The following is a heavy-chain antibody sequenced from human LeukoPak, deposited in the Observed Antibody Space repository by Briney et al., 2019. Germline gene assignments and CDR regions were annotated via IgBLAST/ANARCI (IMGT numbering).Heavy chain of an antibody. D-gene: IGHD2-15*01. CDR1: GGSISSSSYY. CDR2: IYYSGGT. V-gene: IGHV4-39*01. CDR3: ARRTIAVGPGFDH. Sequence: PSETLSLTCTVSGGSISSSSYYWGWIRQPPGKGLEWIGSIYYSGGTYYNPSLKSRVTISVDTSKNQFSLKLSSVTAADTAVYYCARRTIAVGPGFDHWGQGTLVTVSS. J-gene: IGHJ4*02.